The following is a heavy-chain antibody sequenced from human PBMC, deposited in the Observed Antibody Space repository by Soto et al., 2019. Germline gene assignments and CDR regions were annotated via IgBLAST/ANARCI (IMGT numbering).Heavy chain of an antibody. Sequence: SETLSLTCAVYGGSFSGYYWTWIRQPPGTGLEWIGEINHSGSTNYNPSLKSRVTISVDTSKNQFSLRTEDTAVYYCARDDEHGGYCDLGYWGQGTLVTVSS. J-gene: IGHJ4*02. D-gene: IGHD3-10*01. CDR3: ARDDEHGGYCDLGY. V-gene: IGHV4-34*01. CDR1: GGSFSGYY. CDR2: INHSGST.